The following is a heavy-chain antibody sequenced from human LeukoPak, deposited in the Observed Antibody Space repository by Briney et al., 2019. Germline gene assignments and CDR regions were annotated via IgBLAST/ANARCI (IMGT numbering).Heavy chain of an antibody. J-gene: IGHJ5*02. CDR1: GYTFTGYY. Sequence: ASVKVSCNASGYTFTGYYMHWVRQAPGQGLEWMGWINPNSGGTNYAQKFQGRVTMTRDTSISTAYMELSRLRSDDTAVYYCARDGNMVNWFDPWGQGTLVTVSS. CDR2: INPNSGGT. CDR3: ARDGNMVNWFDP. V-gene: IGHV1-2*02. D-gene: IGHD3-10*01.